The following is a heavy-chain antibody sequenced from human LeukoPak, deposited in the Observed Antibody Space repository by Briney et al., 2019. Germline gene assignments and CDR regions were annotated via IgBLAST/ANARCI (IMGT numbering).Heavy chain of an antibody. Sequence: PQTLSLTCAISGDSVSRNSGAWNWIRQSPSRGLEWLGRTYQRSQWRNDYAPSVKSRITINPDTSKNQFSLELKSVTPEGTAVYYCARGVAGTGFDYWDQGTLVTVSS. V-gene: IGHV6-1*01. CDR1: GDSVSRNSGA. CDR2: TYQRSQWRN. J-gene: IGHJ4*02. D-gene: IGHD1-1*01. CDR3: ARGVAGTGFDY.